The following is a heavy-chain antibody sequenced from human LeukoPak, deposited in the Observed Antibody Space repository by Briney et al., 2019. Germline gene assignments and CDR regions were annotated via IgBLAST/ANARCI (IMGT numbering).Heavy chain of an antibody. J-gene: IGHJ4*02. Sequence: GESLQISCEGSGYIFISYWIGWVRQMPGKGLEWMGIIYPGDSDTRYSPSFQGQVTISADKSISTAYLQWSSLKASDTAMYYCAMSFDGYNDNYYFDYWGQGTLVTVSS. CDR1: GYIFISYW. CDR3: AMSFDGYNDNYYFDY. D-gene: IGHD5-24*01. V-gene: IGHV5-51*01. CDR2: IYPGDSDT.